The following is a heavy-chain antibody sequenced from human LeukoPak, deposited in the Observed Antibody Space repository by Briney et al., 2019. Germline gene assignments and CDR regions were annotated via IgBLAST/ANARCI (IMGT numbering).Heavy chain of an antibody. D-gene: IGHD2-2*01. CDR2: IKSKTDGGTT. CDR1: GFTFSNAW. V-gene: IGHV3-15*01. Sequence: GGSPRLSCAASGFTFSNAWMSWVRQAPGKGLEWVGRIKSKTDGGTTDYAAPVKGRFTISRDDSKNTLYLQMNSLKPEDTAVYYCTSQPMGYCSSTSCDYYYYYYMDVWGEGTTVTVSS. CDR3: TSQPMGYCSSTSCDYYYYYYMDV. J-gene: IGHJ6*03.